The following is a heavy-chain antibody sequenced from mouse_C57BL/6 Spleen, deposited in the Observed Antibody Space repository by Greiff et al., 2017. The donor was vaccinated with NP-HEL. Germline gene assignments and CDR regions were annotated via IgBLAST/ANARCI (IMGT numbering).Heavy chain of an antibody. CDR1: GYTFTSYW. Sequence: QVQLQQPGAELVKPGASVKLSCKASGYTFTSYWMQWVKQRPGQGLEWIGEIDPSDSYTNYNQKFKGKATLTVDTSSSTAYMQLSSLTSEDSAVYYCAKSYYSNSIDYWGQGTTLTVSS. V-gene: IGHV1-50*01. J-gene: IGHJ2*01. CDR3: AKSYYSNSIDY. D-gene: IGHD2-5*01. CDR2: IDPSDSYT.